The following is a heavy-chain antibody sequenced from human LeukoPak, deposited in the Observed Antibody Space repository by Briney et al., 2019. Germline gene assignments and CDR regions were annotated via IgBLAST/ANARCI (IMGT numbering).Heavy chain of an antibody. V-gene: IGHV4-59*01. CDR3: ARDRVVDGDYQLGEFDY. CDR1: GGSISSYY. CDR2: IYYSGST. D-gene: IGHD4-17*01. Sequence: PSETLSLTCTVSGGSISSYYWSWIRQPPGKGLEWIGYIYYSGSTNYNPSLRSRVTISVDTSKNQFSLKLSSVTAADTAVYYCARDRVVDGDYQLGEFDYWGQGTLVTVSS. J-gene: IGHJ4*02.